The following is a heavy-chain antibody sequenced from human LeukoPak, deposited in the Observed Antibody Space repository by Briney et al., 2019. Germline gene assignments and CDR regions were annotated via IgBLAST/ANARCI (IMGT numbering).Heavy chain of an antibody. CDR2: IYQSGST. D-gene: IGHD4-23*01. CDR3: ARDRQTRDAFDV. J-gene: IGHJ3*01. CDR1: GGSISSGGYY. V-gene: IGHV4-30-2*01. Sequence: SQTLSLTCTVSGGSISSGGYYWSWIRQPPGKGLEWIMYIYQSGSTYYNPSLKSRVTISIDMSNNQFSLNLSSVPAADTALYYCARDRQTRDAFDVWGQGTMVTASS.